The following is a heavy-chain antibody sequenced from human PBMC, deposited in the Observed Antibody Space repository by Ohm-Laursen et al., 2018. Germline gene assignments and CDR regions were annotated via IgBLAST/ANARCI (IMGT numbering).Heavy chain of an antibody. V-gene: IGHV4-59*08. D-gene: IGHD3-9*01. CDR2: IYYSGST. J-gene: IGHJ3*02. Sequence: SDTLSLTCNVSGDSMSSYHWSWIRQPPGKGLEWIGYIYYSGSTNYNPSLKSRVTISVDTSKNQFSLKLSSVTAADTAVYYCARGVLRYFDWSPRGNDAFDIWGQGTMVTVSS. CDR1: GDSMSSYH. CDR3: ARGVLRYFDWSPRGNDAFDI.